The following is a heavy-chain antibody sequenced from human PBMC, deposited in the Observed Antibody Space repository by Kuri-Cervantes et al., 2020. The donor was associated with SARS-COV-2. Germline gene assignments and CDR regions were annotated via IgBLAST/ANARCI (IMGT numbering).Heavy chain of an antibody. CDR1: ETTFPNYE. V-gene: IGHV1-8*01. CDR2: VKTNSGNT. D-gene: IGHD2-21*01. J-gene: IGHJ4*02. Sequence: ASVKVSCKAPETTFPNYEINWVRQATGQGLEWMGMVKTNSGNTLYAQFFQGRVSMIRDISTSTVYMELSSLTSEDTAIYYCYCAPKEGFDSWGQGTLVTVSS. CDR3: YCAPKEGFDS.